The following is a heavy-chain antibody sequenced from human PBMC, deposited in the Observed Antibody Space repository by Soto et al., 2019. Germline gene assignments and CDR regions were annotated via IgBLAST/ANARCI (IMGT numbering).Heavy chain of an antibody. V-gene: IGHV3-30*04. CDR2: ISYDGSNK. CDR1: GFTFSSYA. J-gene: IGHJ6*02. Sequence: GGSLRLSCAASGFTFSSYAMHWVRQAPGKGLEWVAVISYDGSNKYYADSVKGRFTISRDNSKNTLYLQMNSLRAEDTAVYYCARDLPAAINSYYYGMDVWGQGTTVTVSS. CDR3: ARDLPAAINSYYYGMDV. D-gene: IGHD2-2*02.